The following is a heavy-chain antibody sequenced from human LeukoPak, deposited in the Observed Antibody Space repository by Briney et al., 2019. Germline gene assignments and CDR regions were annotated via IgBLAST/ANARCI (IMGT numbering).Heavy chain of an antibody. D-gene: IGHD3-22*01. CDR2: IYHSGST. J-gene: IGHJ5*02. CDR3: ARVYSSGYYDWFDP. Sequence: SETLSLTCAVSGXSISSGGXSWSXXRQPXGKGLEXIGYIYHSGSTYYNPSLKSRVTISVDRSKNQFSLKLSSVTAADTAVYYCARVYSSGYYDWFDPWGQGTLVTVSS. V-gene: IGHV4-30-2*01. CDR1: GXSISSGGXS.